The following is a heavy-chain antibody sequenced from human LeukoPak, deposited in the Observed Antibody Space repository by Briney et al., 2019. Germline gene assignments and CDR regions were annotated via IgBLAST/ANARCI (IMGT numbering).Heavy chain of an antibody. CDR3: ARGCSGGSCYRGFLDY. CDR2: ISGSGGST. Sequence: PGGSLRLSCAASGFTFSSYAMSWVRQAPGKGLEWVSAISGSGGSTYYADSVKGRFTISRDNSKNTLYLQMNSLRAEDTAVYYCARGCSGGSCYRGFLDYWGQGTLVTVSS. V-gene: IGHV3-23*01. J-gene: IGHJ4*02. D-gene: IGHD2-15*01. CDR1: GFTFSSYA.